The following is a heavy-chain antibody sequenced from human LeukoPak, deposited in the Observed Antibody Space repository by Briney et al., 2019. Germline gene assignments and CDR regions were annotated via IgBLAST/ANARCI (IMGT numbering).Heavy chain of an antibody. J-gene: IGHJ4*02. D-gene: IGHD3-3*01. CDR2: IDTSSTYI. CDR1: EITFRSYS. Sequence: GGSLRHSCSASEITFRSYSMNWVRQAPGKGLEWVSSIDTSSTYIFYADSVKGRFTTSRDNAKNSLYLQMNNLRAEDTAVYYCAREGLSEGFDYWGQGTLVTVSS. CDR3: AREGLSEGFDY. V-gene: IGHV3-21*01.